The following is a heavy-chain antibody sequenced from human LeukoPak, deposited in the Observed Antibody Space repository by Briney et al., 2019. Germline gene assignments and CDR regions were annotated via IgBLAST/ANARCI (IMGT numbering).Heavy chain of an antibody. V-gene: IGHV4-30-4*08. D-gene: IGHD3-16*02. CDR2: IYYSGST. Sequence: LRLSCAASGFTFSSYAMSWVRQAPGKGLEWIGYIYYSGSTYYNPSLKSRVTISVDTSKNQFSLKLSSVTAADTAVYYCARVRDDYVWGSYRYLDYWGQGTLVTVSS. J-gene: IGHJ4*02. CDR3: ARVRDDYVWGSYRYLDY. CDR1: GFTFSSYA.